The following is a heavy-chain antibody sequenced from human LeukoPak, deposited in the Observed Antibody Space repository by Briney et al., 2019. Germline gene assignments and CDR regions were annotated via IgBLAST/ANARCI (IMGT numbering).Heavy chain of an antibody. CDR3: ARRTSTGYFDY. CDR2: ISADNGIT. J-gene: IGHJ4*02. V-gene: IGHV1-18*04. D-gene: IGHD1-1*01. Sequence: ASVKVSCKASGYTFTDYYLHWVRQAPGQGLEWMGWISADNGITNYPQKLQGRVTMTTDTSTSTAYMDLRSLRSDDTAVYYCARRTSTGYFDYWGQGTLVTVSS. CDR1: GYTFTDYY.